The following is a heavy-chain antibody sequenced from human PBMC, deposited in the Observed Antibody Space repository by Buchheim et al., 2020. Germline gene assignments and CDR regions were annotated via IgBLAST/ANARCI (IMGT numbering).Heavy chain of an antibody. J-gene: IGHJ5*02. CDR2: IYYSGST. CDR3: ARGRYCSGGSCFVP. D-gene: IGHD2-15*01. CDR1: GGSISSYY. V-gene: IGHV4-59*01. Sequence: QVQLQESGPGLVKPSETLSLTCTVSGGSISSYYWSWIRQPPGKGLEWIGYIYYSGSTNYNPSLKSRVTISVDTSKNQFSLKLSSVTAADTAVYYCARGRYCSGGSCFVPWGQGTL.